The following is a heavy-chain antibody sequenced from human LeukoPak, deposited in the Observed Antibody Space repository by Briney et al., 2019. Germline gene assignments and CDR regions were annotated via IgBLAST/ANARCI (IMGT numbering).Heavy chain of an antibody. CDR3: ARDYGSGSADAFDI. Sequence: ASVKVSCKASGYTFTSYAMHWVRQAPGQRLEWMGWINAGNGNTKYSRKFQGRVTITRDTSASTAYMELSSLRSEDTAVYYCARDYGSGSADAFDIWGQGTMVTVSS. J-gene: IGHJ3*02. CDR1: GYTFTSYA. V-gene: IGHV1-3*01. CDR2: INAGNGNT. D-gene: IGHD3-10*01.